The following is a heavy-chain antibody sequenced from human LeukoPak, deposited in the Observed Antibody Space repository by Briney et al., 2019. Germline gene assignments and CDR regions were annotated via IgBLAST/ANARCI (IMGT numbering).Heavy chain of an antibody. Sequence: SETLSLTCAVYGGSFSGYYWSWIRQPPGKGLGWIGDINHSGSTNYNPSLKSRVTISVDTSKNQFSLKLSSVTAADTAVYYCARGPGMATRNFDYWGQGTLVTVSS. CDR1: GGSFSGYY. J-gene: IGHJ4*02. D-gene: IGHD5-24*01. CDR3: ARGPGMATRNFDY. CDR2: INHSGST. V-gene: IGHV4-34*01.